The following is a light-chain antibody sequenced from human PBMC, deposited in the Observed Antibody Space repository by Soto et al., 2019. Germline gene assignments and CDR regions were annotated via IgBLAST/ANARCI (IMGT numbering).Light chain of an antibody. CDR1: QSINNRY. CDR3: QQFGSSPGFT. J-gene: IGKJ3*01. V-gene: IGKV3-20*01. Sequence: EIGLTQSPGTLSLSPGDRATLSCMASQSINNRYLALYQQKPGQAPRLLIYGASSRATCIPDRFICSGSGSDFTLTISRLEPEDFAVYYCQQFGSSPGFTFGPGTKVDIK. CDR2: GAS.